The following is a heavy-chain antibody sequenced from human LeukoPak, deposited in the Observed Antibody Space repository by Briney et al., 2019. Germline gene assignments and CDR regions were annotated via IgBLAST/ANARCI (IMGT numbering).Heavy chain of an antibody. CDR3: ARDKGDYDTSGSLFVF. CDR1: GFTFSSYA. Sequence: GGSLRLSCSASGFTFSSYAMHWVRQAPGKGLEYVSAISSNGGSTYYADSVKGRFTISRDNSKNTLYLQMSSLRAEDTAVYYCARDKGDYDTSGSLFVFGGQGTLVTVSS. D-gene: IGHD3-22*01. CDR2: ISSNGGST. J-gene: IGHJ4*02. V-gene: IGHV3-64D*06.